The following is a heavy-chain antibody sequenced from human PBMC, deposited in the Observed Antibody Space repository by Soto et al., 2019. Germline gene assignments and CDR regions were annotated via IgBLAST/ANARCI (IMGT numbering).Heavy chain of an antibody. CDR3: AREGVSSSWYNYYGMDV. J-gene: IGHJ6*02. CDR1: GGSISSYY. CDR2: IYYSGST. D-gene: IGHD6-13*01. Sequence: SETLSLTCTVSGGSISSYYWSWIRQPPGKGLEWIGYIYYSGSTNYNPSLKSRITISVDTSKNQFSLKMTSVTAADTAVYYCAREGVSSSWYNYYGMDVWGQGTTVTVSS. V-gene: IGHV4-59*01.